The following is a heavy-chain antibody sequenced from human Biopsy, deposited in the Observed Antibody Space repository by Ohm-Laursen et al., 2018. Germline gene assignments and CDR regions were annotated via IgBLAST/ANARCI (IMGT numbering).Heavy chain of an antibody. CDR3: VREPKTGTAEAWYFDL. Sequence: TLSLTCSVSGGSVRTSGYFWAWIRQRPGKGLEWIGYISYNERTHYNPSLTSRIAISFDTSNNRISLQLMSVSVADTAVYYCVREPKTGTAEAWYFDLWGRGSPVTVPS. CDR1: GGSVRTSGYF. D-gene: IGHD3-9*01. J-gene: IGHJ2*01. V-gene: IGHV4-31*03. CDR2: ISYNERT.